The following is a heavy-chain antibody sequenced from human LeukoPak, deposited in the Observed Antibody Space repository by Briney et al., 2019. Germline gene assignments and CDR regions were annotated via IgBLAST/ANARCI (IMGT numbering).Heavy chain of an antibody. CDR3: AREWAFTEGTYYYGSGGPVDY. CDR1: GGSFSGYY. D-gene: IGHD3-10*01. V-gene: IGHV4-34*01. J-gene: IGHJ4*02. Sequence: SETLSLTCAVYGGSFSGYYWSWIRQPPGKGLEWIGEINHSGSTNYNPSLKSRVTISVDTSKNQFSLKLSSVTAADTAVYYCAREWAFTEGTYYYGSGGPVDYWGQGTLVTVSS. CDR2: INHSGST.